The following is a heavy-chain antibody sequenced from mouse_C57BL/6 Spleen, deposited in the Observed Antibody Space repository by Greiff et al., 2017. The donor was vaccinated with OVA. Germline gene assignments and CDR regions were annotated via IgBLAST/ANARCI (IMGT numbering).Heavy chain of an antibody. Sequence: VQLQQSGAELARPGASVKLSCKASGYTFTSYGISWVKQRTGQGLEWIGEVYPRSGNTYYNEKFKGKATLTADKSSSTAYMGLRSLTSEDSAVYFCARRGTTVVQGYAMDYWGQGTSVTVSS. CDR1: GYTFTSYG. CDR2: VYPRSGNT. V-gene: IGHV1-81*01. D-gene: IGHD1-1*01. CDR3: ARRGTTVVQGYAMDY. J-gene: IGHJ4*01.